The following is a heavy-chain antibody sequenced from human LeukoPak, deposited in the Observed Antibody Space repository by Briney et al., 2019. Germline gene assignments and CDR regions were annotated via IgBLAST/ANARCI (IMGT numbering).Heavy chain of an antibody. CDR1: GFTFSSYW. Sequence: GGSLRLSCAASGFTFSSYWMSWVRQAPGKGLEWVANIKQDGSEKYYVDSVKGRFTISRDNAKNSLYLQMNSLRAEDTAVYYCARDVGSSGWYGGLDVWGQGTTVTVSS. J-gene: IGHJ6*02. D-gene: IGHD6-19*01. CDR3: ARDVGSSGWYGGLDV. V-gene: IGHV3-7*05. CDR2: IKQDGSEK.